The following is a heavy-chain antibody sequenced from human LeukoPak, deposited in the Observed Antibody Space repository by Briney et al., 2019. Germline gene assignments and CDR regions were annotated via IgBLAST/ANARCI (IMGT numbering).Heavy chain of an antibody. Sequence: SETLSLTCAVYGGSFSGYYWSWIRQPPGKGLEWIGEINHSGRTNYNPSLKSRVTISVDTSKNQFSLKLSSVTAADTAVYYCARDVATISNWFDPWGQGTLVTVSS. CDR1: GGSFSGYY. CDR3: ARDVATISNWFDP. V-gene: IGHV4-34*01. J-gene: IGHJ5*02. D-gene: IGHD5-24*01. CDR2: INHSGRT.